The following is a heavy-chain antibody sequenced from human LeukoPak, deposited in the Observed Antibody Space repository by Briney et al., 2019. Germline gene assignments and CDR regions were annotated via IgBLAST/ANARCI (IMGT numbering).Heavy chain of an antibody. D-gene: IGHD3-10*01. Sequence: GGSLRLSCVASGFTFSSYAMSWVRQAPGKGLEWVSAISGSSGTTYYADSVKGRFTISRDNSKNTLYLQMNSLRAEDTAVYYCAKDGIGRITMVRGARYYFDYWGQGTLVTVSS. CDR1: GFTFSSYA. CDR2: ISGSSGTT. CDR3: AKDGIGRITMVRGARYYFDY. J-gene: IGHJ4*02. V-gene: IGHV3-23*01.